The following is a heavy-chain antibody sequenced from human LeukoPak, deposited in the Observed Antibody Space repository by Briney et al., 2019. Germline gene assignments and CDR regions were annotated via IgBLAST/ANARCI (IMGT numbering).Heavy chain of an antibody. J-gene: IGHJ4*02. Sequence: SETLSLTCAVYGGSFIGYYWSWIRQPPGKGLEWIGEINHSGGANYNPSLKSRVTISADASKSQFSLKLGSVTAADTAVYYCARVPLRFLEPFDYWGQGTLVTVSS. CDR2: INHSGGA. CDR3: ARVPLRFLEPFDY. D-gene: IGHD3-3*01. CDR1: GGSFIGYY. V-gene: IGHV4-34*01.